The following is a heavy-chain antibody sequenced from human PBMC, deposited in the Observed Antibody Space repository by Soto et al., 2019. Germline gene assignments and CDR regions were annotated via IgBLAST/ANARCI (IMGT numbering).Heavy chain of an antibody. J-gene: IGHJ4*02. D-gene: IGHD4-17*01. CDR2: INRHGGST. CDR3: ARTPGYYGDFFVY. Sequence: EVQLVESGGGAVRPGGSLRLSCAASGFPFDDYGMSWVRQAPGKVLEWVSGINRHGGSTGYADSVKGRFTISRDNAKNYLDLHMNSLRAEDTAFYYCARTPGYYGDFFVYWGQGTLVTVSA. CDR1: GFPFDDYG. V-gene: IGHV3-20*04.